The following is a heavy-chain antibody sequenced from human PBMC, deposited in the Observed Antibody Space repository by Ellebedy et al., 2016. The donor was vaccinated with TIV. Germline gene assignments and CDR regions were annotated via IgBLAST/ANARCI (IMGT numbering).Heavy chain of an antibody. Sequence: GGSLRLSCKGSGYSFTSYWIGWVRQMPGKGLEWMGIIYPGDSDTTYSPSFHGQVTISADKSVSTAYLQWSSLKASDTAMYFCARHIGVTALSSSYYYTMDVWGQGTTVTVSS. V-gene: IGHV5-51*01. CDR1: GYSFTSYW. J-gene: IGHJ6*02. CDR2: IYPGDSDT. CDR3: ARHIGVTALSSSYYYTMDV. D-gene: IGHD2-2*01.